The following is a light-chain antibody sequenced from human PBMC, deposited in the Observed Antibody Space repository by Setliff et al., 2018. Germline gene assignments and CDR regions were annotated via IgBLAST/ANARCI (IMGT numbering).Light chain of an antibody. CDR1: SSDVGGYNY. J-gene: IGLJ1*01. CDR3: CSYAGSYTYV. CDR2: DVS. Sequence: QSALTQPRSVSGSPGQSVTISCTGTSSDVGGYNYVSWYQQRPGKAPKVMIYDVSKRPSGVPDRFSGSMSGNTASLTISGLQAEDEAEYYCCSYAGSYTYVFGTGTKVTVL. V-gene: IGLV2-11*01.